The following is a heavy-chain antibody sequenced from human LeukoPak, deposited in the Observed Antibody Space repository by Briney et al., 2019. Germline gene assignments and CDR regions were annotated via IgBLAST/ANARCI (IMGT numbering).Heavy chain of an antibody. D-gene: IGHD6-19*01. CDR3: ARDPHSSGWSNFDY. CDR1: GGSISSYY. CDR2: IYYSGST. J-gene: IGHJ4*02. V-gene: IGHV4-59*01. Sequence: SETLSLTCTVSGGSISSYYWSWIRQPPGKGLEWTGYIYYSGSTNYNPSLKSRVTISVDTSKNQFSLKLSSVTAADTAVYYRARDPHSSGWSNFDYWGQGTLVTVSS.